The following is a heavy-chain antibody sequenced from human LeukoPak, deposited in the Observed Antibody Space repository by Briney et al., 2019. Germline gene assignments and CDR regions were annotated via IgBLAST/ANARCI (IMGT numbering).Heavy chain of an antibody. CDR1: GFTFSDYY. V-gene: IGHV3-11*03. J-gene: IGHJ4*02. D-gene: IGHD1-26*01. CDR2: ISGSGSHT. CDR3: TRRPDSGSPNFDY. Sequence: GGSLRLSCTASGFTFSDYYMSWIRQAPGKGLQWVSYISGSGSHTSYADSVTGRFTISRDNSKNSLFLQMNSLRAEDTAVYYCTRRPDSGSPNFDYWGQGTLVTVSS.